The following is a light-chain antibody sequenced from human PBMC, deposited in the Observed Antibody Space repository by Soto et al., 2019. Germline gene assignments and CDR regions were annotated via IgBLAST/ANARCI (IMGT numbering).Light chain of an antibody. CDR1: SSDVGGYNY. CDR2: DVS. CDR3: CSYAGSYV. V-gene: IGLV2-11*01. Sequence: QSALTQPRSVSGSPGQSVTISCTGTSSDVGGYNYVSWYQQHTGKAPKLMIYDVSKRPSGVPDRFSGSKSGNTSSLTISGLQADDVADYYCCSYAGSYVFGTGTKLTVL. J-gene: IGLJ1*01.